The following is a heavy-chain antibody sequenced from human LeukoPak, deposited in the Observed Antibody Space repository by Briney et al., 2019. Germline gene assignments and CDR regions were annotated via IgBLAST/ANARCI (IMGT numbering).Heavy chain of an antibody. J-gene: IGHJ6*02. Sequence: GGSLRLSCAASGFTFSSYSMNWVRQAPGKGLEWVSSISSSSSYTYYADSVKGRFTISRDNAKNTLYLQMNSLRAEDTAVYYCAGDQIPGYCSGGSCYPKYCYYYGMDVWGQGTTVTVSS. CDR3: AGDQIPGYCSGGSCYPKYCYYYGMDV. V-gene: IGHV3-21*04. CDR1: GFTFSSYS. D-gene: IGHD2-15*01. CDR2: ISSSSSYT.